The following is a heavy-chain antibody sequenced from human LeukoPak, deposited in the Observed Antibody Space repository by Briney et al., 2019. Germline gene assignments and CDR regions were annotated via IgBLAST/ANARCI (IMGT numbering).Heavy chain of an antibody. V-gene: IGHV4-34*01. CDR1: GGSFSRYY. Sequence: KSSETLSLTCAVNGGSFSRYYWSWIRQPPGKGLEWIGEINHSGSTNYNPSLKSRVTISVDTSKNQFSLKLSSVTAADTAVYYCARDIVATGCFDYWGQGTLVTVSS. CDR2: INHSGST. J-gene: IGHJ4*02. CDR3: ARDIVATGCFDY. D-gene: IGHD5-12*01.